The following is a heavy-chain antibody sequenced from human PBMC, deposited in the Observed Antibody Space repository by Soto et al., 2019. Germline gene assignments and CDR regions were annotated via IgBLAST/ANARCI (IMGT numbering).Heavy chain of an antibody. CDR3: ARRAYYYDSSGYYFNWFDP. V-gene: IGHV1-69*01. CDR1: GGTFSSYA. Sequence: KVSCKASGGTFSSYAISWVRQAPGQGLEWMGGIIPIFGTANYAQKFQGRVTITADESTSTAYMELSSLRSEDTAVYYCARRAYYYDSSGYYFNWFDPWGQGTLVTVSS. J-gene: IGHJ5*02. D-gene: IGHD3-22*01. CDR2: IIPIFGTA.